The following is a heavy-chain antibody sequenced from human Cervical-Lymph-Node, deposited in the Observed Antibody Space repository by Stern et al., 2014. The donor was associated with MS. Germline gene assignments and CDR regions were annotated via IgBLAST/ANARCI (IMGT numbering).Heavy chain of an antibody. Sequence: EVQLVESGGGLIQPGGSLRLSCAASGFTGSSNYMSWVRQAPGKGLEWGSVIYSGGSTYYADSVKGRFTISRDNSKNTLYLQMNSLRAEDTAVYYCATVEYVTQEYYFDYWGQGTLVTVSS. J-gene: IGHJ4*02. CDR2: IYSGGST. D-gene: IGHD3-16*01. V-gene: IGHV3-53*01. CDR3: ATVEYVTQEYYFDY. CDR1: GFTGSSNY.